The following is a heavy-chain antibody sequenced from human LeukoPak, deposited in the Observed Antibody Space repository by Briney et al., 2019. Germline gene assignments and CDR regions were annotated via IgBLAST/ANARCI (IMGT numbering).Heavy chain of an antibody. V-gene: IGHV1-46*01. CDR2: ISPSGDST. J-gene: IGHJ4*02. CDR3: VRADDQDFDL. D-gene: IGHD1-1*01. CDR1: GYTFSDYF. Sequence: SVKVSCKASGYTFSDYFMHWVRHTPGQGLEWMGIISPSGDSTSYAQKFQDRVTMPRDTSTSTVYMEVSSLMSDDTGVYYCVRADDQDFDLWGQGTLVTASS.